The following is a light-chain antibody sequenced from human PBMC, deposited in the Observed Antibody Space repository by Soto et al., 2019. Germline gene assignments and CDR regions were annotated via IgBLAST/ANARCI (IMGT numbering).Light chain of an antibody. CDR1: QPVITS. CDR3: LQHNTYPLT. V-gene: IGKV1-5*01. Sequence: DIQLTQSPSALSASIGDRVTITCRASQPVITSLAWYQHKPGEAPKLLIYDASSLQSGVPSRFSGSGSGTEFTLTISSLQPEDFATYYCLQHNTYPLTFGGGTKVDIK. CDR2: DAS. J-gene: IGKJ4*01.